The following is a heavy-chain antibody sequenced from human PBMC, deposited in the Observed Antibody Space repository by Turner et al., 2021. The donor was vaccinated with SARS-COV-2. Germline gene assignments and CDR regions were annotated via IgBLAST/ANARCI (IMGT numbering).Heavy chain of an antibody. CDR3: AKDRWYNWNYFDY. CDR1: GFPFDDYA. D-gene: IGHD1-20*01. J-gene: IGHJ4*02. V-gene: IGHV3-9*01. Sequence: EVQLVESGGGLVQPGRSLRLSCAASGFPFDDYAMHWVRQAPGKGLEWVSGISWNSGSIGYADSVKGRFTISRDNAKNSLYLQMNSLRAEDTALYYCAKDRWYNWNYFDYWGQGTLVTVSS. CDR2: ISWNSGSI.